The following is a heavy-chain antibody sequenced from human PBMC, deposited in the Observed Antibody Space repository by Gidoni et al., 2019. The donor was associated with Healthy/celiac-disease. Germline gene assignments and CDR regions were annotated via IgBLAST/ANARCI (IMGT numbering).Heavy chain of an antibody. CDR2: ISSSSSYI. J-gene: IGHJ4*02. Sequence: EVQLVESGGGLVKPGGSLRLSCAASGFTFSSYSMNWVRQAPGKGLEWVSSISSSSSYIYYADSVKGRFTISRDNAKNSLYLQMNSLRAEDTAVYYCARFGVAAASHYFDYWGQGTLVTVSS. CDR3: ARFGVAAASHYFDY. CDR1: GFTFSSYS. D-gene: IGHD6-13*01. V-gene: IGHV3-21*01.